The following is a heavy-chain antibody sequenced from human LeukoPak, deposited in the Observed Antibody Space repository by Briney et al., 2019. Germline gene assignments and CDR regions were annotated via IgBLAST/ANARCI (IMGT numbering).Heavy chain of an antibody. J-gene: IGHJ4*02. V-gene: IGHV3-33*01. CDR1: GFTFSSYG. CDR2: IWYDGSNK. Sequence: SGRSLRLACAASGFTFSSYGMHWARQAPGKGLEWVAVIWYDGSNKHYADSVKGRFTISRDISKNTLYLQMNSLRAEDTAVYYCASKSYFDYWGQGTLVTVSS. CDR3: ASKSYFDY.